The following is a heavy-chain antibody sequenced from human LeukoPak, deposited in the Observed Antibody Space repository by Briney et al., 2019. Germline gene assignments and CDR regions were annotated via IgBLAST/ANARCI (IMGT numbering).Heavy chain of an antibody. CDR2: INPSGGSA. CDR1: GYTFVSYY. CDR3: ARGLGSGNYYGY. J-gene: IGHJ4*02. D-gene: IGHD1-26*01. V-gene: IGHV1-46*01. Sequence: ASVKVSCKASGYTFVSYYIHWVRQAPGQGLEWVGIINPSGGSATYAQKFQGRVTMTRDTSTSTVYMELTSLRSEDTAMYYCARGLGSGNYYGYWGQGTLVTVSS.